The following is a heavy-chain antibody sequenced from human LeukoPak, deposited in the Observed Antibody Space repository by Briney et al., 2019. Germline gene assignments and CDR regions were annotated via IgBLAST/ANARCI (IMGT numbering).Heavy chain of an antibody. Sequence: GGSLRLSCAASGFTFSSYEMNWVRQAPGKGLEWVSYISSSGSTIYYADSVKGRFTISRDNAKNSLYLQMNSLRAEDTAVYYCARSYGHYDILTGYSTLDYWGQGTLVTVSS. CDR3: ARSYGHYDILTGYSTLDY. CDR2: ISSSGSTI. J-gene: IGHJ4*02. D-gene: IGHD3-9*01. CDR1: GFTFSSYE. V-gene: IGHV3-48*03.